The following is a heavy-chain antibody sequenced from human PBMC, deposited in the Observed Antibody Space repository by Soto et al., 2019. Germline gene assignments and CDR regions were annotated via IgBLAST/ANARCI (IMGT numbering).Heavy chain of an antibody. CDR1: GGSITSDYSC. V-gene: IGHV4-30-4*01. D-gene: IGHD7-27*01. CDR2: IFDSGTT. CDR3: ARGPSGDKVHY. Sequence: QVQLQESGPGLVKPSQTLSLTCTVSGGSITSDYSCWSWIRQPPGEGLEWVWHIFDSGTTYTNPSLRSQVAISRDTSTNHFSLTLSSVTAAHTAVYYGARGPSGDKVHYWGQGALVTVSS. J-gene: IGHJ4*02.